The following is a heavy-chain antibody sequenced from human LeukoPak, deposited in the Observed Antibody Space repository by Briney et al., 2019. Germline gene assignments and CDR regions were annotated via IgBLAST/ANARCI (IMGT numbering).Heavy chain of an antibody. J-gene: IGHJ3*02. CDR2: IIPIFGTA. Sequence: GASVKVSCKASGYTFTSYAISWVRQAPGQGLEWMGGIIPIFGTANYAQKFQGRVTITADESTSTAYMELSSLRSEDTAVYYCARGMGYSYGDDAFDIWGQGTMVTVSS. D-gene: IGHD5-18*01. CDR3: ARGMGYSYGDDAFDI. V-gene: IGHV1-69*13. CDR1: GYTFTSYA.